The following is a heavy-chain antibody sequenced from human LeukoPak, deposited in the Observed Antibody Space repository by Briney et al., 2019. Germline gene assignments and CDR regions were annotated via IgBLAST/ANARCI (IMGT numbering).Heavy chain of an antibody. V-gene: IGHV4-30-4*01. Sequence: SQTLSLTCTVFGGSISSGDYYWSWLRQPPGKGLEWIGYIYYSGSTYYNPSLKSRVTISVDTSKNQFSLKLSSVTAADTAVYYCARDQGRLEWLSSAPLWGQGTLVTVSS. D-gene: IGHD3-3*01. J-gene: IGHJ4*02. CDR3: ARDQGRLEWLSSAPL. CDR1: GGSISSGDYY. CDR2: IYYSGST.